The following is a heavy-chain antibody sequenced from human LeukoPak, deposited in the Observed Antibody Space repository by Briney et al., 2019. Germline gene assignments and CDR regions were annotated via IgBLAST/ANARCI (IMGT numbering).Heavy chain of an antibody. Sequence: PSETLSLTCTVSGGSISTYYWSWIRQPPGKGLEWVGYIYYSGSTNYNPSLNSRVTISIDTSKNQFSLKLNSVTAADTALYYCARGPHRYCSSTSCYARLYYYMDVWGKGTTVTVSS. J-gene: IGHJ6*03. CDR1: GGSISTYY. CDR3: ARGPHRYCSSTSCYARLYYYMDV. D-gene: IGHD2-2*01. V-gene: IGHV4-59*01. CDR2: IYYSGST.